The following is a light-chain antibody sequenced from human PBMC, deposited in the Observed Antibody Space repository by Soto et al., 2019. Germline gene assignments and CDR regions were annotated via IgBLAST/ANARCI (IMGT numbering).Light chain of an antibody. J-gene: IGKJ4*01. Sequence: EIMMTQSPDTLSVSPGERATLSCRASQSFISHLSWYQQKPCQAPRLLIYGASSRATGIPDRFSGGGSGTDFTLTISRLEPEDFAVYYCQQFSSYPLTFGGGTKVDI. CDR3: QQFSSYPLT. CDR2: GAS. CDR1: QSFISH. V-gene: IGKV3-20*01.